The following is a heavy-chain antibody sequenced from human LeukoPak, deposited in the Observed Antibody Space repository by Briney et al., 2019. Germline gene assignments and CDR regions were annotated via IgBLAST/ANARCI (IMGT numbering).Heavy chain of an antibody. CDR1: GFTFSSYG. V-gene: IGHV3-7*01. CDR3: ARVGDFDWYFDY. J-gene: IGHJ4*02. CDR2: IKQDGSEK. Sequence: GGSLRLSCAASGFTFSSYGMHWVRQAPGKGLEWVANIKQDGSEKYYVDSVKGRFTISRDNAKNSLYLQMNSLRAEDTAVYYCARVGDFDWYFDYWGQGTLVTVSS. D-gene: IGHD3-9*01.